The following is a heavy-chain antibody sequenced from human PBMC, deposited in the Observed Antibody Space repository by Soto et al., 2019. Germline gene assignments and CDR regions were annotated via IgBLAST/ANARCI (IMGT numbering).Heavy chain of an antibody. CDR3: ARIGVHSSGWYIDWLDP. V-gene: IGHV2-26*01. J-gene: IGHJ5*02. CDR2: IFSNDEK. D-gene: IGHD6-19*01. Sequence: QVTLKESGPVLVKPTETLTLTCTVSGFSLSNARMGVSWIRQPPGKALEWLAHIFSNDEKSYSKSLKSSLTISKDTSQSQVVLTMTNMDPVDTATYYCARIGVHSSGWYIDWLDPWGQGTMVTVSS. CDR1: GFSLSNARMG.